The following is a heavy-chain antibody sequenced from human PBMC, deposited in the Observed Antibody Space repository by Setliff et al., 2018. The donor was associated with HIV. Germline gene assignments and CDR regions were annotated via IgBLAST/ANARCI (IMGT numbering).Heavy chain of an antibody. D-gene: IGHD3-3*01. Sequence: ASVKVSCKTSGYTFTASYLHWVRQAPGQGLQWMGWMHPNSGATKYAQKFQGRVTMTSDTSISTASLELSRLRSDDTAVYYWARTEYYDFWSGPRGFDPWGQGTLVTVSS. V-gene: IGHV1-2*02. J-gene: IGHJ5*02. CDR3: ARTEYYDFWSGPRGFDP. CDR1: GYTFTASY. CDR2: MHPNSGAT.